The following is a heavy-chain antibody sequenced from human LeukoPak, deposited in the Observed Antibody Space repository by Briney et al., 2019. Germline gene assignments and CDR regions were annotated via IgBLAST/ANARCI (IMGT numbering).Heavy chain of an antibody. CDR3: ARVPSAIAVAGRLDY. J-gene: IGHJ4*02. Sequence: ARSLRLSCAASGLTFDDYGMSWVRQAPGKRLESVSGINWNGGSTGYADSVKGRFTISRDNATNSLYLQMNSLRAEDTALYYCARVPSAIAVAGRLDYWGQGTLVTVSS. D-gene: IGHD6-19*01. V-gene: IGHV3-20*04. CDR1: GLTFDDYG. CDR2: INWNGGST.